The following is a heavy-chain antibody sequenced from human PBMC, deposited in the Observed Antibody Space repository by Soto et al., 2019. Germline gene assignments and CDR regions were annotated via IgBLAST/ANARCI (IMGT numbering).Heavy chain of an antibody. CDR1: GFTFSSFE. CDR3: PRVAY. J-gene: IGHJ4*02. CDR2: IGSSGSTI. V-gene: IGHV3-48*03. Sequence: GGSLRRSCAASGFTFSSFEMNWVRQAPGKGLEWVSKIGSSGSTIWYADSVKGRFTISRDNAKNSLYLQMNNLRPEDTAMYYCPRVAYWGPGTQVTVS.